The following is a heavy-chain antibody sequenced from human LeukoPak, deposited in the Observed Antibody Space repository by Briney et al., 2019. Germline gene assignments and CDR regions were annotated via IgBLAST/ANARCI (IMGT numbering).Heavy chain of an antibody. D-gene: IGHD3-10*01. Sequence: ASVKVSCKASGYTFTSYGISWVRRAPGQGLEWMGWISAYNGNTNYAQKLQGRVTMTTDTSTSTAYMELRSLRSDDTAVYYCARDRGVRGWFGDRSGYFDLWGRGTLVTVSS. CDR1: GYTFTSYG. CDR2: ISAYNGNT. V-gene: IGHV1-18*01. J-gene: IGHJ2*01. CDR3: ARDRGVRGWFGDRSGYFDL.